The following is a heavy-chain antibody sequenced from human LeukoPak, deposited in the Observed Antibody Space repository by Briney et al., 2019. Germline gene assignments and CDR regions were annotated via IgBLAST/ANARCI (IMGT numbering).Heavy chain of an antibody. CDR1: GGSISSYY. Sequence: KPSETLSLTCTVSGGSISSYYWSWIRQPPGKGLEWIGDIYYSGSTNYNPSLKSRVTISVDTSKNQFSLKLSSVTAADTAVYYCARGGGIAAAGPHYYYYYMDVWGKGTTVTVSS. CDR3: ARGGGIAAAGPHYYYYYMDV. J-gene: IGHJ6*03. V-gene: IGHV4-59*01. CDR2: IYYSGST. D-gene: IGHD6-13*01.